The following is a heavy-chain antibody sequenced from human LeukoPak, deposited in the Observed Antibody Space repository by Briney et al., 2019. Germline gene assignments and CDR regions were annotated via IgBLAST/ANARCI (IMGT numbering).Heavy chain of an antibody. V-gene: IGHV1-2*02. CDR3: AGEKHDILTGYCFDY. D-gene: IGHD3-9*01. CDR1: GYTFTGYY. J-gene: IGHJ4*02. CDR2: INPNSGGT. Sequence: ASVKVSCKASGYTFTGYYMHWVRQAPGQGLEWMGWINPNSGGTNYAQKFQGRVTMTRDTSISTAYMELSRLRSDDTAVYYCAGEKHDILTGYCFDYWGQGTLVTVSS.